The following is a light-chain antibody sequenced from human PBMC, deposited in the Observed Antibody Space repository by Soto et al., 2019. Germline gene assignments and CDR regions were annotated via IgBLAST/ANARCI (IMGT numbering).Light chain of an antibody. Sequence: DIQMTQSPSTLSASVGDRVTITCRASQSISTWLAWYQQKPGKAPNLLIYKASSLESGVPSRFSGSGSGTEFTLTISSLQPDDFATYYCQQYNSYPTFGQGTNVEIK. CDR2: KAS. CDR3: QQYNSYPT. J-gene: IGKJ1*01. CDR1: QSISTW. V-gene: IGKV1-5*03.